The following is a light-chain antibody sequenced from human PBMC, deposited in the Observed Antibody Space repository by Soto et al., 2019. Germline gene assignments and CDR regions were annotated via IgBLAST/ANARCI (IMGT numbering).Light chain of an antibody. CDR2: DAS. Sequence: AIQLTQSPSSLSASVGDRVTITCRASQGISSALAWYQQKPGKAPKLLIYDASSLESGVPSRFSGSGSGTDFTLTISSLQPEDFATYYWQQFNSYPFFGPGTKVDIK. V-gene: IGKV1-13*02. CDR1: QGISSA. CDR3: QQFNSYPF. J-gene: IGKJ3*01.